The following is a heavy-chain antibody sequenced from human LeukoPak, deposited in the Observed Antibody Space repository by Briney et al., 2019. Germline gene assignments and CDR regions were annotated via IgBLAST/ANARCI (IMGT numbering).Heavy chain of an antibody. CDR2: INPYSGGT. D-gene: IGHD2-2*01. Sequence: ASVMVSCKASGYSFTGYYMHWVRQAPGQGLEWMGWINPYSGGTNYAQKFQGRVTMTRDTSISTAYMELSRLRSDDTAVYYCVRDRTKYCSSTSCPLDYWGQGTLVTVSS. V-gene: IGHV1-2*02. CDR1: GYSFTGYY. J-gene: IGHJ4*02. CDR3: VRDRTKYCSSTSCPLDY.